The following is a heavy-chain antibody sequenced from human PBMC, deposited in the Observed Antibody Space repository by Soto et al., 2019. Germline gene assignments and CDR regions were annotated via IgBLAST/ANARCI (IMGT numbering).Heavy chain of an antibody. Sequence: SETLSLTCAVSGGSISSGGYSWSWIRQPPGKGLEWIGYIYHSGSTYYNPSLKSRVTISVDRSKNQFSLKLSSVTAADTAVYYCARVVEDTAMAHFDYWGQGTLVTVSS. CDR2: IYHSGST. CDR3: ARVVEDTAMAHFDY. V-gene: IGHV4-30-2*01. D-gene: IGHD5-18*01. J-gene: IGHJ4*02. CDR1: GGSISSGGYS.